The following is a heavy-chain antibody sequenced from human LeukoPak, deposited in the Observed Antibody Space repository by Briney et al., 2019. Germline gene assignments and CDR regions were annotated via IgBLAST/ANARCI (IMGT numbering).Heavy chain of an antibody. V-gene: IGHV4-61*02. Sequence: SETLSLTCTVSGGSISSGGSIGSFYWTWIRQPAGKGLEWIGRIDAAGRTNYNPSLKSRVTISVDTSKNQFSLKLSFVTAADTAVYYCARHLPLRYCSGGSCQDHAFDIWGQGTMVTVSS. J-gene: IGHJ3*02. CDR1: GGSISSGGSIGSFY. CDR2: IDAAGRT. D-gene: IGHD2-15*01. CDR3: ARHLPLRYCSGGSCQDHAFDI.